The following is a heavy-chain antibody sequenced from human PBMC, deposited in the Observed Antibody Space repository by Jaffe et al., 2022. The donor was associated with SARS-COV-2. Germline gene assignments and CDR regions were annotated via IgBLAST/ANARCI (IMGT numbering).Heavy chain of an antibody. J-gene: IGHJ3*02. CDR1: GGSISSGGYY. CDR3: ARGGVDTAMGNDAFDI. D-gene: IGHD5-18*01. CDR2: IYYSGST. Sequence: QVQLQESGPGLVKPSQTLSLTCTVSGGSISSGGYYWSWIRQHPGKGLEWIGYIYYSGSTYYNPSLKSRVTISVDTSKNQFSLKLSSVTAADTAVYYCARGGVDTAMGNDAFDIWGQGTMVTVSS. V-gene: IGHV4-31*03.